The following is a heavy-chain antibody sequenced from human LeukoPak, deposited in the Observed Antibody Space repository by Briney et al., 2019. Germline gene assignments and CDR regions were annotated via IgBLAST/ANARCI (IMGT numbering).Heavy chain of an antibody. V-gene: IGHV3-30-3*01. Sequence: QPGRSLRLSCAASGFTFSSYAMHWVRQAPGKGLEWVAVISYDGSNKYYADSVKGRFTISRDNSKNTLYLQINSLRAEDTAVYYCARLDEEGVISGSFDIWGQGTMVTVSS. CDR1: GFTFSSYA. CDR2: ISYDGSNK. J-gene: IGHJ3*02. D-gene: IGHD3-10*01. CDR3: ARLDEEGVISGSFDI.